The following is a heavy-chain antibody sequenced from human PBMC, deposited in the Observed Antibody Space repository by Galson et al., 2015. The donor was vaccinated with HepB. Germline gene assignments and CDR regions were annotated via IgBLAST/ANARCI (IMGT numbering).Heavy chain of an antibody. Sequence: SLRLSCAASGFTFSGYAMSWVRQAPGRGLEWVSTISGSGSNTYYADSVKGRFTISRDNSKNTLYLQMNSLRAEDTAVYYCAKGTAASNYHFDCWGQGTLVAVSS. CDR3: AKGTAASNYHFDC. CDR1: GFTFSGYA. V-gene: IGHV3-23*01. D-gene: IGHD6-25*01. J-gene: IGHJ4*02. CDR2: ISGSGSNT.